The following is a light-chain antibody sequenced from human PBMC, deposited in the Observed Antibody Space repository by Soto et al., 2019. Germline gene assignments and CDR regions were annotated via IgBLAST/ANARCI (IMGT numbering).Light chain of an antibody. V-gene: IGKV1-5*03. Sequence: DIQMTQSPSTLSASVGDRVTITCRASQSISGSLAWYQQKPGKAPRLLIYEASNLKSGVPSRFSGSGSGTEYTLTISSLQPDDFASYYCQQYNGYWTFGQVTKVEIK. CDR3: QQYNGYWT. CDR2: EAS. CDR1: QSISGS. J-gene: IGKJ1*01.